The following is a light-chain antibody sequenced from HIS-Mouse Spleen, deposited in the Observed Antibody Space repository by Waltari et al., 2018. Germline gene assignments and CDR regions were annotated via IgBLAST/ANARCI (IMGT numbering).Light chain of an antibody. Sequence: QSALTQPASVSGSPGQSITISCPGTSSDAGSYNPVSWYQQHPGKAPKLMIYEGSKRPSGVSNRFSGSKSGNTASLTISGLQAEDEADYYCCSYAGSSTWVFGGGTKLTVL. J-gene: IGLJ3*02. CDR3: CSYAGSSTWV. V-gene: IGLV2-23*01. CDR1: SSDAGSYNP. CDR2: EGS.